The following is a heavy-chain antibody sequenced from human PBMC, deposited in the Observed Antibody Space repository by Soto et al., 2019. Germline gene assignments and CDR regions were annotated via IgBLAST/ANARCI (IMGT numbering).Heavy chain of an antibody. V-gene: IGHV2-5*02. Sequence: QITLKESGPTLVKPTQTLTLTCTFSGFSLSTSGVGVGWIRQPPGKALEWLAVIYWDDDKRSSSSLKSRLTITKDTSKNQVVLTMTNMDPVDTTTYCCAHHPYYGLAPYSFDCWGQGILVTVSS. D-gene: IGHD3-10*01. CDR1: GFSLSTSGVG. CDR3: AHHPYYGLAPYSFDC. CDR2: IYWDDDK. J-gene: IGHJ4*02.